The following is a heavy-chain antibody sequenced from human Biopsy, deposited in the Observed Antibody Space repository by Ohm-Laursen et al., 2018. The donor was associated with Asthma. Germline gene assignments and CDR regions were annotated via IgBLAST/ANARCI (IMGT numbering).Heavy chain of an antibody. V-gene: IGHV4-30-2*06. Sequence: SLSLSLTSAVSGDSIDSGDYSPTWRRKSPGVGLEWVGYIYCNGDTYYNPTLKTRVTISIDRSKNQFSRRLRSVTAADTAVYYCARGWNCGGDCYSLDSWGQGTLVTVSS. D-gene: IGHD2-21*02. CDR2: IYCNGDT. CDR1: GDSIDSGDYS. J-gene: IGHJ4*02. CDR3: ARGWNCGGDCYSLDS.